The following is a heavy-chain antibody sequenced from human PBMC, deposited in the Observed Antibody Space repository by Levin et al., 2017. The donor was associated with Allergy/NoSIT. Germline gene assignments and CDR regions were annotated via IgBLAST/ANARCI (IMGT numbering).Heavy chain of an antibody. CDR3: AGGSTEVL. V-gene: IGHV3-33*01. J-gene: IGHJ4*02. CDR1: GFFFSTFD. Sequence: PGGSLRLSCVASGFFFSTFDMNWVRQAPGKGLEWVAVIGFNGKSQNYADSVRGRFTVSRDNRRSTLFLQMRNVRADDTAVYYCAGGSTEVLWGQGTLVSVSS. CDR2: IGFNGKSQ. D-gene: IGHD1-14*01.